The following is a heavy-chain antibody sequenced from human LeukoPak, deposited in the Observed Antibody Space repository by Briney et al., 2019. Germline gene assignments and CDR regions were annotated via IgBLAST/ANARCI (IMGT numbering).Heavy chain of an antibody. CDR1: GFIFSSYA. CDR2: ISGSGGST. D-gene: IGHD3-22*01. V-gene: IGHV3-23*01. CDR3: AKALDYYDSSGYYLGYYFDY. J-gene: IGHJ4*02. Sequence: PGGSLRLSCAASGFIFSSYAMSWVRQAPGKGLEWVSGISGSGGSTYYADSVKGRFTISRDNSKNTLYLQMNSLRAEDTAVYYCAKALDYYDSSGYYLGYYFDYWGQGTLVTVSS.